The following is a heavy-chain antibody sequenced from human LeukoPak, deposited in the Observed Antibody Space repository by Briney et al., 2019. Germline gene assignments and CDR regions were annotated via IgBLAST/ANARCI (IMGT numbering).Heavy chain of an antibody. J-gene: IGHJ4*02. CDR1: GFTFSSYS. V-gene: IGHV3-21*01. Sequence: GGSLRLSCAASGFTFSSYSMNWVRQAPGKGLEWVLSISSSSSYIYYADSVKGRFTISRDNAKNSLYLQMNSPRAEDTAVHYCARARSVDYYGSGSRSVVDYCGQGTLVTVSS. CDR3: ARARSVDYYGSGSRSVVDY. CDR2: ISSSSSYI. D-gene: IGHD3-10*01.